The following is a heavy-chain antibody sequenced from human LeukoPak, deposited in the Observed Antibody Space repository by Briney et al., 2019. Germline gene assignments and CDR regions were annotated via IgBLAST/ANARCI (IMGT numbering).Heavy chain of an antibody. J-gene: IGHJ4*02. V-gene: IGHV3-33*01. CDR1: AFTFTSYG. Sequence: GTSLRLSRAASAFTFTSYGLHWVRRPAGKGLEWVAVVYSDGSNKYYADSVRGRFTISRDNSKNTASLQMNSLRAEDTAMYYCARDWAGGTGGFPDYCGQGTPVMVSS. CDR2: VYSDGSNK. CDR3: ARDWAGGTGGFPDY. D-gene: IGHD2-8*02.